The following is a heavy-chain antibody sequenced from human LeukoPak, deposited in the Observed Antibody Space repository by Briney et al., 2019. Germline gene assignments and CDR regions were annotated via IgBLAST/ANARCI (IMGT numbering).Heavy chain of an antibody. Sequence: ASVKVSCKVSGYTLTELSMHWVRQAPGKGLEWTGGFDPEDGETIYAQKFQGRVTMTEDTSTDTAYMELSSLRSEDTAVYYCATESRWGYQLLLGGWGQGTMVTVSS. CDR3: ATESRWGYQLLLGG. V-gene: IGHV1-24*01. J-gene: IGHJ3*01. CDR2: FDPEDGET. CDR1: GYTLTELS. D-gene: IGHD2-2*01.